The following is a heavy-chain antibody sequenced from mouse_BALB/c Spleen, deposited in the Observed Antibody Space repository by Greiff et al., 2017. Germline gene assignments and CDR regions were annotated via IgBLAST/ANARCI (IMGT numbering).Heavy chain of an antibody. CDR3: ARVAEGNSAWFAY. CDR1: GFSLTSYG. J-gene: IGHJ3*01. V-gene: IGHV2-9*02. CDR2: IWAGGST. D-gene: IGHD2-1*01. Sequence: QVQLQQSGPGLVAPSQSLSITCTVSGFSLTSYGVHWVRQPPGKGLEWLGVIWAGGSTNYNSALMSRLSISKDNSKSQVFLKMNSLQTDDTAMYYCARVAEGNSAWFAYWGQGTLVTVSA.